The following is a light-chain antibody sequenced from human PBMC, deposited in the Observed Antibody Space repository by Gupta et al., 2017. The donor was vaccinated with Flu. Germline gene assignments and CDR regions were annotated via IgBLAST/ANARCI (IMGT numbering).Light chain of an antibody. CDR2: GAS. J-gene: IGKJ1*01. CDR1: QGSRND. CDR3: LQDYNYPRT. V-gene: IGKV1-6*01. Sequence: GDRVTITCRASQGSRNDLGWYQQKPGKAPKLLISGASTLQSGVPSRFSGSGSGTDFTLTISSLQPEDFATYYCLQDYNYPRTFGQGTKVEIK.